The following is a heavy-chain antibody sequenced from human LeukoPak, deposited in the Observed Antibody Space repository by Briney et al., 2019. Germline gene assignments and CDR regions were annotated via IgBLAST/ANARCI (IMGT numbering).Heavy chain of an antibody. Sequence: PGGSLRLSCAASGFTFSRYSMNWVRQAPGKGLEWVSSISSSSSYIYYADSVKGRFTISRDNAKNSLYLQMNSLRAEDTAVYYCARRRITMVRGIDYWGQGTLVTVSS. CDR3: ARRRITMVRGIDY. CDR1: GFTFSRYS. D-gene: IGHD3-10*01. V-gene: IGHV3-21*01. J-gene: IGHJ4*02. CDR2: ISSSSSYI.